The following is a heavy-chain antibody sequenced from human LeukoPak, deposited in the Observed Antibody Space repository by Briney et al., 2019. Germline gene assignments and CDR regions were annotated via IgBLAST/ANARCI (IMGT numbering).Heavy chain of an antibody. Sequence: ASVKVSCQASGYTFTGYYMDWVRPAPGQGLGWMGWINPNSGGTNYAQKFQGRVTMTTDTSISTDNMELSRLRTDDTAGDYCARVRTTEGYSYGYWGQGTLVTVSS. D-gene: IGHD5-18*01. CDR2: INPNSGGT. CDR3: ARVRTTEGYSYGY. CDR1: GYTFTGYY. V-gene: IGHV1-2*02. J-gene: IGHJ4*02.